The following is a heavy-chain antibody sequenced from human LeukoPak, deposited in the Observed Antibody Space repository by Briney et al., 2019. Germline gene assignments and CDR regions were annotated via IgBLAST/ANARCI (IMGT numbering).Heavy chain of an antibody. CDR3: AKDRGGSGSYYITDAFDI. CDR1: GFTFISYA. Sequence: GGSLRLSCAASGFTFISYAMSWVLQAPGKGLEWVSAISGSRGSTYYADSVKGRFTISRDNSKSTLYLQMNSLRAEDKAVYYCAKDRGGSGSYYITDAFDIWGQGTMVTVSS. V-gene: IGHV3-23*01. D-gene: IGHD3-10*01. CDR2: ISGSRGST. J-gene: IGHJ3*02.